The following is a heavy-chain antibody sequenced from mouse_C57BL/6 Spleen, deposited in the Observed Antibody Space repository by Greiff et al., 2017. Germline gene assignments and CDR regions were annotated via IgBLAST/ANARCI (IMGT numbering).Heavy chain of an antibody. CDR2: IDPSDSYT. D-gene: IGHD2-5*01. J-gene: IGHJ1*03. Sequence: VQLQQPGAELVRPGTSVKLSCKASGYTFTSYWMPWVKQRPGQGLEWIGVIDPSDSYTNYNQKFKGKATLTVDASSSTAYMQLSSLTSEDSAVYYCARKGRAYYSNYRYFGVWGTGTTVTDSS. CDR3: ARKGRAYYSNYRYFGV. V-gene: IGHV1-59*01. CDR1: GYTFTSYW.